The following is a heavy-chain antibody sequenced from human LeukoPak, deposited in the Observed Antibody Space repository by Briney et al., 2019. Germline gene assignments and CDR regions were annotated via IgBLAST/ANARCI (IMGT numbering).Heavy chain of an antibody. CDR3: AKDGGDYGGNSGEFDY. Sequence: GRSLSLSCAASGFTFNDYAMHRVRQAPGKGLEWVSGISWNSGTIGYADSVKGRFTISRDNAKNSLYLQMNSLRAEDMALYYCAKDGGDYGGNSGEFDYWGQGTLVTVSS. CDR2: ISWNSGTI. D-gene: IGHD4-23*01. J-gene: IGHJ4*02. V-gene: IGHV3-9*03. CDR1: GFTFNDYA.